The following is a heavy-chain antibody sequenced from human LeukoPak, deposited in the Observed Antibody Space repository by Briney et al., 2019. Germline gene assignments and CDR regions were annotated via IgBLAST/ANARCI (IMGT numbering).Heavy chain of an antibody. CDR2: IYYSGST. CDR1: GGSISSSIYY. J-gene: IGHJ4*02. Sequence: KPSETLSLTCTVSGGSISSSIYYWGWIRQPPGKGLEWIGSIYYSGSTYYNPSLKSRVTISVDTSKNQFSLKLSSVPAADTAVYYCATSGYDTSPEYWGQGTLVTVSS. V-gene: IGHV4-39*01. CDR3: ATSGYDTSPEY. D-gene: IGHD5-12*01.